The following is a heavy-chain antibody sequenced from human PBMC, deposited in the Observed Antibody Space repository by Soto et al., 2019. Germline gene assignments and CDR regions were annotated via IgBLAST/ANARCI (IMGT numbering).Heavy chain of an antibody. Sequence: VGSLRLSCASSVFTFSNYWMTCVRQSPGKGLEWVANIKQDGSESSYVGSVKGRFTISRDNSKNSLYLQVSNLRAEDAAVYYCARESGYKSMDVWGQRTTVIGSS. D-gene: IGHD5-18*01. CDR1: VFTFSNYW. V-gene: IGHV3-7*03. J-gene: IGHJ6*02. CDR3: ARESGYKSMDV. CDR2: IKQDGSES.